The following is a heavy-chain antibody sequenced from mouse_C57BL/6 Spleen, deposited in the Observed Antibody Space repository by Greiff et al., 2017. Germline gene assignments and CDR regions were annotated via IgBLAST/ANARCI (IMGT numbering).Heavy chain of an antibody. J-gene: IGHJ1*03. CDR3: ARGGGYDWYFDV. CDR1: GYSITSGYY. V-gene: IGHV3-6*01. D-gene: IGHD2-2*01. CDR2: ISYDGSN. Sequence: VKLQESGPGLVKPSQSLSLTCSVTGYSITSGYYWNWIRQFPGNKLEWMGYISYDGSNNYNPSLKNRISITRDTSKNQFFLKLNSVTTEDTATYYCARGGGYDWYFDVWGTGTTVTVSS.